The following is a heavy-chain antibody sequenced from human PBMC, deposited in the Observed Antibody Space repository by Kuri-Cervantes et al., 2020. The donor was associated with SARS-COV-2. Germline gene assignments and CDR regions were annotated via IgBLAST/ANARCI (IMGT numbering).Heavy chain of an antibody. D-gene: IGHD2-2*01. Sequence: GGSLRLSCKASGGTFSSYDGTWVRQAPGRGLEWMGRIIPLFGTTIYAEKFRGRVTLTAYKSTNTAYMELSILGSEDTAVYYCARPYCTSSTCYDGTFDSWGQGTLVTVSS. CDR3: ARPYCTSSTCYDGTFDS. CDR1: GGTFSSYD. J-gene: IGHJ4*02. CDR2: IIPLFGTT. V-gene: IGHV1-69*06.